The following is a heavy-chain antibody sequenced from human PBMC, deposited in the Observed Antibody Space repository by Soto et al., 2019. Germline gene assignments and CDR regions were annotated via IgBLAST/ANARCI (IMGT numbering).Heavy chain of an antibody. J-gene: IGHJ6*02. CDR3: AKDLEWLLDRDYYGMDV. D-gene: IGHD3-3*01. CDR1: GFTFSSYG. V-gene: IGHV3-30*18. Sequence: PGGSLRLSCAASGFTFSSYGMHRVRQAPGKGLEWVAVISYDGSNKYYADSVKGRFTISRDNSKNTLYLQMNSLRAEDTAVYYCAKDLEWLLDRDYYGMDVWGQGTTVTVSS. CDR2: ISYDGSNK.